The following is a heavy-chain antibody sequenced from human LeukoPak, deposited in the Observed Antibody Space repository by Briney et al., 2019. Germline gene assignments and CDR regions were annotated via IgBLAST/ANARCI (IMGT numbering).Heavy chain of an antibody. D-gene: IGHD4-17*01. J-gene: IGHJ4*02. CDR3: ARDKAPRHGDYYFDY. V-gene: IGHV4-34*01. CDR2: INHSGST. Sequence: SETLSLTCAVYGGSFSGYYWSWIRQPPGKGLGWIGEINHSGSTNYNPSLKSRVTISVDTSKNQFSLKLSSVTAADTAVYYCARDKAPRHGDYYFDYWGQGTLVTVSS. CDR1: GGSFSGYY.